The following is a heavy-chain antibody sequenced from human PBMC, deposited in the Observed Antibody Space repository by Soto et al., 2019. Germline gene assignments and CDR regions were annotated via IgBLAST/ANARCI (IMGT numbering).Heavy chain of an antibody. CDR1: GFSFSSHE. D-gene: IGHD1-26*01. CDR2: ISSGGDIV. V-gene: IGHV3-48*03. J-gene: IGHJ4*02. Sequence: EVQLVASGGDLVQPGGSLRLSCVDSGFSFSSHEMAWVRQAPGKGLEWISYISSGGDIVKYADSVKGRITISRDNAKNSLYLQMNSLKVEDTAIYYCAGGVMYTGSFYEWGQGTLVTVSS. CDR3: AGGVMYTGSFYE.